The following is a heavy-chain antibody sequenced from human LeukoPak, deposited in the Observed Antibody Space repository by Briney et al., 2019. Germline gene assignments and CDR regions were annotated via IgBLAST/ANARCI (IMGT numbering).Heavy chain of an antibody. Sequence: ASVKVSCKASGYTFTSYYMHWVRQAPGQGLEWMGIINPSGGSTSYAQKFQGRVTMTRDMSTSTAYMELSRLRSDDTAVYYCARLEDPPIGSPTIGWGQGTLVTVSS. J-gene: IGHJ4*02. CDR2: INPSGGST. CDR1: GYTFTSYY. D-gene: IGHD3-3*01. CDR3: ARLEDPPIGSPTIG. V-gene: IGHV1-46*01.